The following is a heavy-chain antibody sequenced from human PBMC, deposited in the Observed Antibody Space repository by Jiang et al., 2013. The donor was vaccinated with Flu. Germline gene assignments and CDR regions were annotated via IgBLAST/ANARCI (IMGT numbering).Heavy chain of an antibody. CDR3: ARDYGANSVTWYFDL. Sequence: KPSETLSLTCAVYGGSFSGYYWSWIRQPPGKGLEWIGEINHSGSTNYNPSLKSRVTISIDTSKNQFSLKLSSVTAADTAVYYCARDYGANSVTWYFDLWGRGTLVTVSS. CDR2: INHSGST. J-gene: IGHJ2*01. CDR1: GGSFSGYY. D-gene: IGHD4-23*01. V-gene: IGHV4-34*01.